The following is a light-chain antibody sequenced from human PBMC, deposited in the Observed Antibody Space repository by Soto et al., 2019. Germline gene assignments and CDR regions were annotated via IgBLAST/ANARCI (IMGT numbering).Light chain of an antibody. V-gene: IGLV1-40*01. CDR1: SSNIGAGYD. CDR3: QSYDSSLSGSGV. J-gene: IGLJ3*02. Sequence: QSVLTQPPSVSGAPGKRFTISCTGSSSNIGAGYDVHWYQQLPGTAPKLLIYGNSNRPSGVPDRFSGSKSGTSASLAITGLQAEDEADYYCQSYDSSLSGSGVFGGGTQLTVL. CDR2: GNS.